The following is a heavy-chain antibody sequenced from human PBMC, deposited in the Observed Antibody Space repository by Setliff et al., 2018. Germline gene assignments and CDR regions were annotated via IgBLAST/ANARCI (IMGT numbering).Heavy chain of an antibody. Sequence: SETLSLTCTVSGGSISSRSYYWGWNRQPPGKGLEWIGSIYYSGSTYFKPSLKSRVTISVDTSKNQFSLKLSSVTAADTAVYYCARHVLNRGTYPRPCDSWGQGTLVTVSS. CDR3: ARHVLNRGTYPRPCDS. CDR2: IYYSGST. D-gene: IGHD1-26*01. J-gene: IGHJ4*02. V-gene: IGHV4-39*07. CDR1: GGSISSRSYY.